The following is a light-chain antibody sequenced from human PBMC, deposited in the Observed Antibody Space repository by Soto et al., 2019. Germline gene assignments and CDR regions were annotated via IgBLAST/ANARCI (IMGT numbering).Light chain of an antibody. J-gene: IGKJ1*01. CDR2: GAS. CDR1: QSVSNNY. CDR3: KQYDSYPWT. Sequence: FTHSTGTMSLSPGERATLSCRASQSVSNNYLAWYQQKPGQAPRLLFYGASSRATGIPDRFSGSGAGTVFTLISSMEPDDFAAYYCKQYDSYPWTFGQGTKVDIK. V-gene: IGKV3-20*01.